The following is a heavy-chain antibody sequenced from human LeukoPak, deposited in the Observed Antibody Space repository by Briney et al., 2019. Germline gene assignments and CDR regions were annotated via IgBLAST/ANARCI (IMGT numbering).Heavy chain of an antibody. V-gene: IGHV1-69*04. D-gene: IGHD5/OR15-5a*01. CDR3: ARADGTSYSLDENFDY. CDR2: IIPFFDIT. CDR1: GGTFGSYA. J-gene: IGHJ4*02. Sequence: SVKVSCKASGGTFGSYAINWVRQAAGQGLEWMARIIPFFDITNYAQNFQGRVTITADKSTSTAYMELSSLRSEDTALYYCARADGTSYSLDENFDYWGQGTLVTVSS.